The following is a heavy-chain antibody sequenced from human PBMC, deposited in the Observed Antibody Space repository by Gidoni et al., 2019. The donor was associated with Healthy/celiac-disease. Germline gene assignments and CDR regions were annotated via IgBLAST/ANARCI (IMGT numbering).Heavy chain of an antibody. CDR3: ARDNEGIVGATFFYY. V-gene: IGHV3-48*03. CDR1: GFTFRSYE. Sequence: EGQLVESGGVLVQPGGSLRLSCAASGFTFRSYEMNWVRQAPGKGLAGGSYIRSSGSTIYYADSGKGRVTISRDNAKNSLYLQMNSLRAEDTAVYYCARDNEGIVGATFFYYWGQGTLVTVSS. D-gene: IGHD1-26*01. J-gene: IGHJ4*02. CDR2: IRSSGSTI.